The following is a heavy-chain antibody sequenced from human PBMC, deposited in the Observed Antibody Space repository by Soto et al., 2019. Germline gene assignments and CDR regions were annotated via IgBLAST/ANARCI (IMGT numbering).Heavy chain of an antibody. V-gene: IGHV1-46*04. CDR2: INPSGGRT. Sequence: QVQLVQSGAEVKEPGASVKVSCKASGYILSSYNMHWVRQAPGQGLEWMGMINPSGGRTSYAQKLHGRVTMTRDTSTNTVYVELSSLRSDDTAVYYCARTYCAADCPRRDFDYWGQGTLVTVSS. J-gene: IGHJ4*02. CDR3: ARTYCAADCPRRDFDY. CDR1: GYILSSYN. D-gene: IGHD2-21*02.